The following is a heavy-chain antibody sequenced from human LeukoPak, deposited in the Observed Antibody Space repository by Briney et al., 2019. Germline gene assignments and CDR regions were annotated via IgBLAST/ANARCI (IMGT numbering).Heavy chain of an antibody. J-gene: IGHJ4*02. CDR2: ISSSSSYI. Sequence: PGGSLRLSCAASGFTFSSYSMNWVRQAPGKGLEWVSSISSSSSYIYYADSVKGRFTISRDNAKNSLYLQMNSLRAEDTAVYYCARAPKLQGLAGHDYWGQGTLVTVSS. D-gene: IGHD6-19*01. CDR3: ARAPKLQGLAGHDY. V-gene: IGHV3-21*01. CDR1: GFTFSSYS.